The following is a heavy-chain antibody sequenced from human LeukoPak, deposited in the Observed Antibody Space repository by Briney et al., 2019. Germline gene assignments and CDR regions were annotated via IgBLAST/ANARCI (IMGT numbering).Heavy chain of an antibody. CDR3: TNTAPNGGPS. D-gene: IGHD4-23*01. V-gene: IGHV3-30*18. J-gene: IGHJ5*02. Sequence: GGSLRLSCAASGFTFSTSGMHWDRQAPGKGPEWVALISYDGSKEHYADSVKGRFTIPRDNSKNTLHLQMNSLRGEDTAVYYCTNTAPNGGPSWGQGTLVTVSS. CDR2: ISYDGSKE. CDR1: GFTFSTSG.